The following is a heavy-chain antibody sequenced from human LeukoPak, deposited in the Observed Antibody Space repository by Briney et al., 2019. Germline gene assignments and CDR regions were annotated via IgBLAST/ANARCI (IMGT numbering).Heavy chain of an antibody. V-gene: IGHV3-30*02. CDR2: VRSDGNNK. CDR1: GFSFSDYG. J-gene: IGHJ4*02. D-gene: IGHD1-26*01. Sequence: GGSLRLSCVASGFSFSDYGMHWVRQAPGKGLEWVGFVRSDGNNKYYTESLKGRFTISRDNSRNTLYLQMNSLSAEDTAVYYCAKDQRSYYPDYWGQGTLVTVSS. CDR3: AKDQRSYYPDY.